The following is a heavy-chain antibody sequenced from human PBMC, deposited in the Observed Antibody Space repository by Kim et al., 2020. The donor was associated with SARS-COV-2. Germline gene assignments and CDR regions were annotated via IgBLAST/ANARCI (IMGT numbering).Heavy chain of an antibody. J-gene: IGHJ1*01. CDR1: GFTFDDYA. CDR3: AKATGFPGSSSWYGYFQ. Sequence: GGSLRLSCAASGFTFDDYAMHWVRQAPGKGLEWVSGISWNSGSIGYADSVKGRFTISRDNAKNSLYLQMNSLRAEDTALYYCAKATGFPGSSSWYGYFQ. D-gene: IGHD6-13*01. CDR2: ISWNSGSI. V-gene: IGHV3-9*01.